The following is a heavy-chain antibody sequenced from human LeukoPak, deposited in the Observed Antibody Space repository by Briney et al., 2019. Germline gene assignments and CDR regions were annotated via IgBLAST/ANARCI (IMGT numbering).Heavy chain of an antibody. D-gene: IGHD5-18*01. CDR1: GFTFSSYS. J-gene: IGHJ4*02. CDR3: ARDRGGYSYGDHYFDY. V-gene: IGHV3-48*01. Sequence: GGSLRLSCAAPGFTFSSYSMNWVRQAPGKGLEWVSYISSSSSTIYYADSVKGRFTISRDNAKNSLYLQMNSLRAEDTAVYYCARDRGGYSYGDHYFDYWGQGTLVTVSS. CDR2: ISSSSSTI.